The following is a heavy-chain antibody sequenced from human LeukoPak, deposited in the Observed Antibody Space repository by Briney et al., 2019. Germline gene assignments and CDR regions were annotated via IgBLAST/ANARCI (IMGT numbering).Heavy chain of an antibody. D-gene: IGHD6-13*01. CDR1: GGSISSYY. CDR2: IFYSGST. V-gene: IGHV4-59*12. CDR3: ARVLAKMDSSPQDY. Sequence: SETLSLTCSVSGGSISSYYWSWIRQPPGKGLEWIGYIFYSGSTNYNPSLKSRVTISVDTSKNQFSLKLRSVTAADTAVYYCARVLAKMDSSPQDYWGQGTLVTVSS. J-gene: IGHJ4*02.